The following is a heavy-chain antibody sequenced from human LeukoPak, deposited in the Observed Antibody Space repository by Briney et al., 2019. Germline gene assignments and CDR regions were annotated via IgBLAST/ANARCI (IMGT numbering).Heavy chain of an antibody. V-gene: IGHV3-7*05. Sequence: GGSLRLSCAASGFNFRSYWMKWVGQAPGKGLEWVANIKEDGSKKYYVDSVKGRFTISRDNAENSLYLQMNSLRVEDTAVYYCARGSAWERGSYDYWGQGTLVTVSS. D-gene: IGHD1-26*01. CDR1: GFNFRSYW. CDR2: IKEDGSKK. J-gene: IGHJ4*02. CDR3: ARGSAWERGSYDY.